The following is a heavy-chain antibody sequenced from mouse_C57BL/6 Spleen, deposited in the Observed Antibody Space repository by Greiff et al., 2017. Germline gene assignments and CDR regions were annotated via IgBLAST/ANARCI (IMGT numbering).Heavy chain of an antibody. Sequence: QVTLKESGPGILQPSQTLILTCSFSGFSLRTFGMGVGWIRQPSGKGLEWLAPIWWDDDKYYNPALKSRLTISKDTSKNQVFLKIAKVDTADNATYYGARRLYYGSSLGWYFDVWGTGTTVTVSS. CDR1: GFSLRTFGMG. D-gene: IGHD1-1*01. V-gene: IGHV8-8*01. J-gene: IGHJ1*03. CDR3: ARRLYYGSSLGWYFDV. CDR2: IWWDDDK.